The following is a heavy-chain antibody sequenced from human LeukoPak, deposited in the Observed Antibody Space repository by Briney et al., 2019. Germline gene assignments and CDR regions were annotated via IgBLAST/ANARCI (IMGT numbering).Heavy chain of an antibody. V-gene: IGHV1-46*01. Sequence: GASVKVSCKASGYTFTSYYMHWVRQAPGQGLEWMGIINPSGGSTSYAQKFQGRVTMARDTSTSTVYMELSSLRSEDTAVYYCARDLSTSGDSTPAYDYWGQGTLVTVSS. CDR3: ARDLSTSGDSTPAYDY. CDR2: INPSGGST. D-gene: IGHD3-22*01. J-gene: IGHJ4*02. CDR1: GYTFTSYY.